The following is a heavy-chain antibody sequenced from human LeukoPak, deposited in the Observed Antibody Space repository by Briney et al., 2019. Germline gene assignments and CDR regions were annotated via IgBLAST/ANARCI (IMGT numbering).Heavy chain of an antibody. CDR1: GFTFSSYG. V-gene: IGHV3-30*18. Sequence: QPGRSLRLSCAASGFTFSSYGMHWVRQAPGKGLEWVAVISYDGSNKYYGDSVKGRFTISRDNSKNTLYLQMNSLRAEDTAVYYCAKEQSIYTAMGFDHWGQGTLVTVSS. CDR2: ISYDGSNK. D-gene: IGHD5-18*01. CDR3: AKEQSIYTAMGFDH. J-gene: IGHJ4*02.